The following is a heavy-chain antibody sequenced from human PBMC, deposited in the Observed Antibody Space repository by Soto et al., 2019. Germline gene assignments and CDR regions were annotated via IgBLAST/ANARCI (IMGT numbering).Heavy chain of an antibody. CDR2: IYPSDSDT. CDR3: ARPANTVADHFDL. CDR1: GYTFTIYW. D-gene: IGHD4-17*01. Sequence: GESLKISCQVSGYTFTIYWIGWVRQMPGKGLEWMGIIYPSDSDTRYSPSFQGQVTISADQSINTAYLQWDSLKASDTAIYYCARPANTVADHFDLWGQGTPVXV. V-gene: IGHV5-51*01. J-gene: IGHJ4*02.